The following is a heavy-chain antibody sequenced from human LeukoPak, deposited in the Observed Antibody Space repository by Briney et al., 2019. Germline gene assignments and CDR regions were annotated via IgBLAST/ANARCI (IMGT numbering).Heavy chain of an antibody. CDR1: GFTFSSYW. D-gene: IGHD5-12*01. Sequence: GGSLRLSCAASGFTFSSYWMHWVRQAPGKGLVWVSRINIDGSTSNYADSVKGRFTISRDNAKNAVYLQMSSLRVEDTAVYCCARASALATPPFAYWGQGTLVTVSS. J-gene: IGHJ4*02. V-gene: IGHV3-74*01. CDR3: ARASALATPPFAY. CDR2: INIDGSTS.